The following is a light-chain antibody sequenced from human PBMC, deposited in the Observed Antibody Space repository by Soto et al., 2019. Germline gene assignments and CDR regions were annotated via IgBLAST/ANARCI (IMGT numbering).Light chain of an antibody. Sequence: IVLAQCPGTLSLSPGERATLSCRASQSVSSSYLAWYQQKPGQAPRLLIFGASSRATDTPDRFSGSGSGTDFILTISRLEPEDFAVYYCQQYGSSPGTFGQGTKVDIK. CDR1: QSVSSSY. V-gene: IGKV3-20*01. CDR3: QQYGSSPGT. CDR2: GAS. J-gene: IGKJ1*01.